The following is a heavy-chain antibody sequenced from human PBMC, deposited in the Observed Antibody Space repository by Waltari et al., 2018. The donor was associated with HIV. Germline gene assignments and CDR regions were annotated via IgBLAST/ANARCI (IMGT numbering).Heavy chain of an antibody. D-gene: IGHD2-2*02. J-gene: IGHJ4*02. V-gene: IGHV3-23*01. CDR3: AKDQTQTGIVVVPAAIPH. CDR1: GFTFSSYA. CDR2: ISGSGGST. Sequence: EVQLLESGGGLVQPGGSLSLSCAASGFTFSSYAMSWVRQAPGQGLEWVSAISGSGGSTYYADAVKGRFTISRDNSKNTLYLQMNSLRAEDTAVYYCAKDQTQTGIVVVPAAIPHWGQGTLVTVSS.